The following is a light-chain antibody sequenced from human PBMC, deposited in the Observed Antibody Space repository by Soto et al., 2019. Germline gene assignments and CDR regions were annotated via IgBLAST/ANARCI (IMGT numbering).Light chain of an antibody. CDR3: QQRYYWPRT. CDR2: DAS. CDR1: QSVGTF. Sequence: EVVLTQSPATLSLSPGERATLSCRASQSVGTFLAGYQQKPGQSPRLVFYDASTRATGIPASFSCCGSGTSFTLTISSLKPEDFAVSYCQQRYYWPRTFGQGTKLQFK. V-gene: IGKV3-11*01. J-gene: IGKJ2*01.